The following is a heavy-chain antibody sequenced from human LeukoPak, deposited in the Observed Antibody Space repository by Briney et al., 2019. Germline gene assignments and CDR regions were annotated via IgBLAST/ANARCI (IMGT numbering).Heavy chain of an antibody. V-gene: IGHV4-39*07. CDR3: ARRAAAAGPTYYYYYYYMDV. CDR2: INHSGST. D-gene: IGHD6-13*01. J-gene: IGHJ6*03. CDR1: GGSISSSSSY. Sequence: SETLSLTCSVSGGSISSSSSYWGWIRQPPGKGLEWIGEINHSGSTNYNPSLKSRVTISVDTSKNQFSLKLSSVTAADTAVYYCARRAAAAGPTYYYYYYYMDVWGKGTTVTISS.